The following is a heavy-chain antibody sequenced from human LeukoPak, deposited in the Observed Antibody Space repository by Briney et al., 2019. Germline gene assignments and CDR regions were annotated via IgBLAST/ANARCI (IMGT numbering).Heavy chain of an antibody. J-gene: IGHJ3*02. Sequence: PGRSLRLSCAASGFTFDDYAMHWVRQAPGKGLEWVSGISWNSGSIGYADSVKGRFTISRDNAKNSLYLQMNSLRAEDMALYYCARGASVVAGSDNAFDIWGQGTMVTVSS. V-gene: IGHV3-9*03. CDR1: GFTFDDYA. CDR3: ARGASVVAGSDNAFDI. CDR2: ISWNSGSI. D-gene: IGHD6-19*01.